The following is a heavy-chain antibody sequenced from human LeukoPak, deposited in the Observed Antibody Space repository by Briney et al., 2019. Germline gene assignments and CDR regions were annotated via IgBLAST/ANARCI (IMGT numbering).Heavy chain of an antibody. V-gene: IGHV1-24*01. J-gene: IGHJ4*02. Sequence: ASVKVSCKVSGYTLTGLSMHWVRQAPGKGLEWMGGFDPEDGETIYAQKFQGRVTMTEDTSTDTAYMELSSLRSEDMAVYYCARAVKYRSGPLTDLLPYYFDYWGQGTLVTVSS. CDR3: ARAVKYRSGPLTDLLPYYFDY. D-gene: IGHD6-19*01. CDR1: GYTLTGLS. CDR2: FDPEDGET.